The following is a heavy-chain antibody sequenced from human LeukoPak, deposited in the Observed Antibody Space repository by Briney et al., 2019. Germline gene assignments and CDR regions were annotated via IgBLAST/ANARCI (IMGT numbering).Heavy chain of an antibody. CDR1: GGSFSGYY. CDR2: INHSGST. Sequence: SETLSLTCAVYGGSFSGYYWSWIRQPPGKGLEWIGEINHSGSTNYNPSPKSRVTISVDTSKNQFSLKLSSVTAADTAVYYCARGGGQKVADYDFWSGYPPTRGIWFDPWGQGTLVTVSS. V-gene: IGHV4-34*01. CDR3: ARGGGQKVADYDFWSGYPPTRGIWFDP. D-gene: IGHD3-3*01. J-gene: IGHJ5*02.